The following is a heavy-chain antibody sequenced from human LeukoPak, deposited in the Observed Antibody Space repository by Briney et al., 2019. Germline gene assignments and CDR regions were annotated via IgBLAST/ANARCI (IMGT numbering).Heavy chain of an antibody. CDR3: ARDGYYYDSSGYYF. V-gene: IGHV1-69*13. CDR2: IIPIFGTA. CDR1: GGTFSSYA. Sequence: ASVKVSCKASGGTFSSYAISWVRQAPGQGLEWMGGIIPIFGTANYAQKFQGRVTITADESTSTAYMELSSLRSEDTAVYYCARDGYYYDSSGYYFWGQGTLVTVSS. J-gene: IGHJ4*02. D-gene: IGHD3-22*01.